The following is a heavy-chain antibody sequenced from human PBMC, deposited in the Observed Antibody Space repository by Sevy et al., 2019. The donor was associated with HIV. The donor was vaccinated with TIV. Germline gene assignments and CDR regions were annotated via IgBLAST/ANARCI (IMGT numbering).Heavy chain of an antibody. Sequence: GGSLRLSCGASGFTFSNYTMSWVRQAPGKGPEWVSGINNGGSTYYADSVKGRFTISRDNSKRMVFLQMNSLRAEDTAVYYCASGDTTLITDLDYWGQGALVTVSS. J-gene: IGHJ4*02. CDR1: GFTFSNYT. D-gene: IGHD5-18*01. V-gene: IGHV3-23*01. CDR2: INNGGST. CDR3: ASGDTTLITDLDY.